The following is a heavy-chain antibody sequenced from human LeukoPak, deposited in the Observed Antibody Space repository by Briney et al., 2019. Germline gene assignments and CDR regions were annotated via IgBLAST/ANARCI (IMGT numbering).Heavy chain of an antibody. CDR1: GGSISSSSYY. D-gene: IGHD4-17*01. J-gene: IGHJ6*03. V-gene: IGHV4-39*07. CDR3: ARVHGDYSDYYYMDV. Sequence: ASETLSLTCTVSGGSISSSSYYWGWIRQPPGKGLESIGTIYYSGSTYYNPSLKSRVTISVDTSKNQFSLKLSSVTAADTAVYYCARVHGDYSDYYYMDVWGKGTTVTVSS. CDR2: IYYSGST.